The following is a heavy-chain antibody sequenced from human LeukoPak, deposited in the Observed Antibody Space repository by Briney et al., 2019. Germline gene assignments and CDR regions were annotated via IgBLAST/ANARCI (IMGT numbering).Heavy chain of an antibody. V-gene: IGHV3-30*18. J-gene: IGHJ1*01. Sequence: PGRSLRLSCAASGFTFSSYGMHWVRQAPGKGLEWVAVISYDGSNKYYADSVEGRFTISRDNSKNTLYLQMNSLRAEDTAVYYCAKGLAYCGGDCYSNFQHWGQGTLVTVSS. CDR1: GFTFSSYG. D-gene: IGHD2-21*02. CDR3: AKGLAYCGGDCYSNFQH. CDR2: ISYDGSNK.